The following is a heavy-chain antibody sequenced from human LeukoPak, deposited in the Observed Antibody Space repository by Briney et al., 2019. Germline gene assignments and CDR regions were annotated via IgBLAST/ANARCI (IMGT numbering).Heavy chain of an antibody. Sequence: GGSLRLSCAASGFTFSSYAMSWVRQAPGKGLEWVSAISGSGGSTYYADSVKGRFTISRDNSKNTLYLQMNSLRVEDTAVYYCARALHGSSWSNYWGQGTLVTVSS. CDR3: ARALHGSSWSNY. CDR2: ISGSGGST. J-gene: IGHJ4*02. D-gene: IGHD6-13*01. CDR1: GFTFSSYA. V-gene: IGHV3-23*01.